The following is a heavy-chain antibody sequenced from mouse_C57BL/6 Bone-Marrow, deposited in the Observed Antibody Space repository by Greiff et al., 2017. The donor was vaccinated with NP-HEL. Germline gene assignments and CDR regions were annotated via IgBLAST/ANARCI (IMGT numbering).Heavy chain of an antibody. Sequence: VQLQQPGAELVRPGSSVKLSCKASGYTFTSYWMDWVKQRPGQGLEWIGNIYPSDSETNYNQKFKDKATLTVDKSSSTAYMQLSSLTSEDSAVYYCARRRGIDDWGQGTSVTVSS. CDR2: IYPSDSET. CDR3: ARRRGIDD. J-gene: IGHJ4*01. CDR1: GYTFTSYW. V-gene: IGHV1-61*01.